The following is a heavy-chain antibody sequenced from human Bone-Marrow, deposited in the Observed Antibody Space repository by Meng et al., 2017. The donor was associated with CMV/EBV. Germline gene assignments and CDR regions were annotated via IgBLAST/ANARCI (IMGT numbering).Heavy chain of an antibody. D-gene: IGHD4-11*01. CDR2: ISTSGSNT. J-gene: IGHJ6*02. Sequence: ETLSLTCAASGFTFMNYAMAWVRQAPGEGLEWVSAISTSGSNTYYADSVRGRFTISRDNSRNTLYLQMSSLRADDTAIYYCAKILQAHIIAYYYGMDVWGQGPPVTVYS. V-gene: IGHV3-23*01. CDR3: AKILQAHIIAYYYGMDV. CDR1: GFTFMNYA.